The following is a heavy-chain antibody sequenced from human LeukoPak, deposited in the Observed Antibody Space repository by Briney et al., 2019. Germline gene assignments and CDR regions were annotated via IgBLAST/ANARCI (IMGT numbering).Heavy chain of an antibody. CDR2: IYYSGST. CDR1: GGSISTYY. J-gene: IGHJ1*01. V-gene: IGHV4-59*01. CDR3: ARAPGGNAGNFQH. Sequence: SVTLSLTCTVSGGSISTYYWNWIRQPPGKGLEWIGYIYYSGSTNYNPSLKSRVTISVDTSKNHFSLKLSSVTAADTAVYYCARAPGGNAGNFQHWGQGTLVTVSS. D-gene: IGHD4-23*01.